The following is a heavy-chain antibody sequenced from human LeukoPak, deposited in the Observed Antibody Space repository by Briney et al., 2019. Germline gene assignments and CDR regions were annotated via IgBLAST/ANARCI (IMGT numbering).Heavy chain of an antibody. CDR1: GFTFSISA. D-gene: IGHD6-13*01. Sequence: PGGSLRLSCTASGFTFSISAMGWVRQAPGKGLEWVSGISGSGDRKDYADSVKGRFAVSRDNQKNTLHLQMNSLRVEDTAIYYCVKEGEYSSTWHWGQGTLVIVSS. CDR3: VKEGEYSSTWH. V-gene: IGHV3-23*01. CDR2: ISGSGDRK. J-gene: IGHJ1*01.